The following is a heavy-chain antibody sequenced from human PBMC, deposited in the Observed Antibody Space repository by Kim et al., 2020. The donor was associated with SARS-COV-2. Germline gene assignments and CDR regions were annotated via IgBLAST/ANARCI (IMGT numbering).Heavy chain of an antibody. V-gene: IGHV3-21*01. J-gene: IGHJ4*02. Sequence: GGSLRLSCAASGFTFSSYSMNWVRQAPGKGLEWVSSISSSSSYIYYADSVKGRFTISRDNAKNSLYLQMNSLRAEDTAVYYCARDLPGIAAAIDYWGQGTLVTVSS. D-gene: IGHD6-13*01. CDR3: ARDLPGIAAAIDY. CDR2: ISSSSSYI. CDR1: GFTFSSYS.